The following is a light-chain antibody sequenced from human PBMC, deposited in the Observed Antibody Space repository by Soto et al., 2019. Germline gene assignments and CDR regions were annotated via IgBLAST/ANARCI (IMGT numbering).Light chain of an antibody. CDR1: SSDVGGYNY. Sequence: QSALTQPRSVSGSPGQSVTISCTGTSSDVGGYNYVSWYQQHPGKAPKLMIYDVSKRPSGVPDRFSGSKSGNTASLTISGLQAEDEADYYCCSYAGSYTLTVFGTGTKVTDL. CDR3: CSYAGSYTLTV. V-gene: IGLV2-11*01. CDR2: DVS. J-gene: IGLJ1*01.